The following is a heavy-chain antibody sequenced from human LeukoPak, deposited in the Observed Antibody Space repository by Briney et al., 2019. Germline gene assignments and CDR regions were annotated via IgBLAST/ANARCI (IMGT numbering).Heavy chain of an antibody. Sequence: SETLSLTCTVSGGSISSYYWSWIRQPPGKGLEWIGYIYYSGSTNSNPSLKSRVTISVDASRNHLSLKLSSVTAADTAVYYCARHGGVVRGEGSDAFDIWGQGTMVTVSS. CDR3: ARHGGVVRGEGSDAFDI. J-gene: IGHJ3*02. CDR2: IYYSGST. V-gene: IGHV4-59*08. D-gene: IGHD3-10*01. CDR1: GGSISSYY.